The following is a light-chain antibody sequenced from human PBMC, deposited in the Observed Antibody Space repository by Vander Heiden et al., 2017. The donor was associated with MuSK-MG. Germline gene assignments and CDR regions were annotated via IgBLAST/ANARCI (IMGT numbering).Light chain of an antibody. CDR2: GAS. Sequence: EIVLTQYPGTLTLSPGDRATLSCRASQCVSSSYLAWYQQKPGQAPRLLIYGASSRATGIPDRFSGSGSGTDFTLTISRLEPEDFAVYYCQQYGSSPQTFGQGTKVEIK. CDR3: QQYGSSPQT. CDR1: QCVSSSY. V-gene: IGKV3-20*01. J-gene: IGKJ1*01.